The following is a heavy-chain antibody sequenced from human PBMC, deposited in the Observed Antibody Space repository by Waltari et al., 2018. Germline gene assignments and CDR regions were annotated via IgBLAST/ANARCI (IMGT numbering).Heavy chain of an antibody. J-gene: IGHJ4*02. CDR2: ISGGGGTT. CDR3: CSVQVPLAIAN. D-gene: IGHD1-1*01. V-gene: IGHV3-23*01. Sequence: EVQLLESGGGLVHLGWSLRLSCAASGPTFSISAMIWVRQAPGAGLEWVSSISGGGGTTESADSVEGRFTVSRDNSKNTASLQMDSLRAEDTALYYCCSVQVPLAIANCGQGTLVTVAS. CDR1: GPTFSISA.